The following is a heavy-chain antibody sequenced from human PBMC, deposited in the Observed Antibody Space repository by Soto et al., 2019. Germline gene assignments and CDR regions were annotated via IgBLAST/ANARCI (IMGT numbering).Heavy chain of an antibody. V-gene: IGHV1-18*01. CDR2: ISAYNGNT. J-gene: IGHJ6*02. D-gene: IGHD6-19*01. Sequence: ASVKVSCKASGYTFTSYGISWVRQAPGQGLEWMGWISAYNGNTNYAQKLQGRVTMTTDTSTSIAYMELRSLRSDDTAVYYCAREAYSSGWYSPYYYYYGMDVWGQGTTVTVSS. CDR3: AREAYSSGWYSPYYYYYGMDV. CDR1: GYTFTSYG.